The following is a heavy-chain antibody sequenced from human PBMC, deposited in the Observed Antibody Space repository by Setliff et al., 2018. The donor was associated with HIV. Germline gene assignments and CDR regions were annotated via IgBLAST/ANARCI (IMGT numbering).Heavy chain of an antibody. CDR1: GFTFSSYA. V-gene: IGHV3-30*01. CDR2: ISYDGSNK. D-gene: IGHD2-15*01. Sequence: PGGSLRLSCAASGFTFSSYAMHWVRQAPGKGLEWVAVISYDGSNKYYADSVEGRFTISRDNSKNTLYLQMNSLRIEDTAVYYCARAASFCSGGNCYSGDYFDNWGQGTQVTVSS. J-gene: IGHJ4*02. CDR3: ARAASFCSGGNCYSGDYFDN.